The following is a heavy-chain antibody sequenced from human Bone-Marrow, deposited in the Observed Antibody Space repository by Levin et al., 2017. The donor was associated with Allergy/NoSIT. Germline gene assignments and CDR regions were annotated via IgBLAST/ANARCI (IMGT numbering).Heavy chain of an antibody. CDR1: GFTFSSNS. Sequence: PGESLKISCAASGFTFSSNSMNWVRQAPGKGLEWVSYISDSSSTIYYADSVKGRFTISRDNAKNTLYLQMNSLRAEDTAVYYCARDRRSGYADGYDYWGQGTLVTVSS. CDR2: ISDSSSTI. D-gene: IGHD5-12*01. J-gene: IGHJ4*02. V-gene: IGHV3-48*01. CDR3: ARDRRSGYADGYDY.